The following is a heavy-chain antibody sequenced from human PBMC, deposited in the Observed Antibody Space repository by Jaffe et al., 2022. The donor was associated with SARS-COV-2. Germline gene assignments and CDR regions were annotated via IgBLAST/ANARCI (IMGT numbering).Heavy chain of an antibody. J-gene: IGHJ6*02. V-gene: IGHV3-49*04. CDR1: GFTFGDYA. D-gene: IGHD2-15*01. CDR2: IRSKAYGGTT. CDR3: TRSLSDCSGGSCYDYYYYYGMDV. Sequence: EVQLVESGGGLVQPGRSLRLSCTASGFTFGDYAMSWVRQAPGKGLEWVGFIRSKAYGGTTEYAASVKGRFTISRDDSKSIAYLQMNSLKTEDTAVYYCTRSLSDCSGGSCYDYYYYYGMDVWGQGTTVTVSS.